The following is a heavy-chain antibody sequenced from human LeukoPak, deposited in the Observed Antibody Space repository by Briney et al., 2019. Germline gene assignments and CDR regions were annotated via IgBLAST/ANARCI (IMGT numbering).Heavy chain of an antibody. CDR1: GFTDSTIF. CDR3: ARERGSD. V-gene: IGHV3-53*01. CDR2: IHIGVTT. D-gene: IGHD2-15*01. J-gene: IGHJ4*02. Sequence: QPGGSLRLSCEASGFTDSTIFMGWVRQAPGKGLGWVSIIHIGVTTYYADSVKGRFTISRDSFTNTLYLQMIGPRDDDTAVYYCARERGSDWGQGTLVTVSS.